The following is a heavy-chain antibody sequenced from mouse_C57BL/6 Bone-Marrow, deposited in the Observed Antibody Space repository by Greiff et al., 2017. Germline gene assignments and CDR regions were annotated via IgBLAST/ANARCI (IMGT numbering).Heavy chain of an antibody. D-gene: IGHD2-12*01. CDR3: ARQRTCYSDGYFDV. V-gene: IGHV5-12*01. J-gene: IGHJ1*03. CDR1: GFTFSDYY. Sequence: EVKLMESGGGLVQPGGSLKLSCAASGFTFSDYYMYWVRQTPDKRLEWVAYISNGGGSTYYPDTVKGRFTISRDNAKNTPYLQLSRLKSEDTAMYYCARQRTCYSDGYFDVWGTGTTVTVSS. CDR2: ISNGGGST.